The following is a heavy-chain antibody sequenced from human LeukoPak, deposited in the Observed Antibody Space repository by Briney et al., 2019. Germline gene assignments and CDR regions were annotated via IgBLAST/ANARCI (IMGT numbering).Heavy chain of an antibody. CDR3: ARLTLYYYDSTDAFDI. CDR1: GGSLSNYY. Sequence: SETLSLTCTVSGGSLSNYYWSWIRQPPGKGLEWIGYIYYSGSTNYNPSLKSRVTISVDTSKNQFSLKLSSVTAADTAVYYCARLTLYYYDSTDAFDIWGQGTMVTVSS. J-gene: IGHJ3*02. D-gene: IGHD3-22*01. V-gene: IGHV4-59*08. CDR2: IYYSGST.